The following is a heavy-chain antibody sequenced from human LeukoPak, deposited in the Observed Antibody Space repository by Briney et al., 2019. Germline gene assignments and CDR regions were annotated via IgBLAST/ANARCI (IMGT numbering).Heavy chain of an antibody. CDR3: ARDRFGMDV. J-gene: IGHJ6*02. V-gene: IGHV3-30*03. Sequence: QSGGSLRLSCAASGFTFSSYGMHWVRQAPGKGLEWVAVISYDGSNKYYADSVKGRFTISRDNSKNTLYLQMNSLRAEDTAVYYCARDRFGMDVWGQGTTVTVSS. CDR2: ISYDGSNK. D-gene: IGHD3-16*01. CDR1: GFTFSSYG.